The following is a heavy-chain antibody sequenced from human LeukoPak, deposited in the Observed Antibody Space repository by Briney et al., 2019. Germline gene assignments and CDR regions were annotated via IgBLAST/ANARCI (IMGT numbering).Heavy chain of an antibody. D-gene: IGHD3-10*01. CDR3: ARDRDYMITMVRGVTAPFDY. CDR2: ISAYNGNT. CDR1: GYTFTSYG. V-gene: IGHV1-18*01. J-gene: IGHJ4*02. Sequence: ASVKVSCKASGYTFTSYGISWVRQAPGQGLEWMGWISAYNGNTNYAQKLQGRVTMTTDTSTSTAYMELRGLRSDDTAVYYCARDRDYMITMVRGVTAPFDYWGQGTLVTVSS.